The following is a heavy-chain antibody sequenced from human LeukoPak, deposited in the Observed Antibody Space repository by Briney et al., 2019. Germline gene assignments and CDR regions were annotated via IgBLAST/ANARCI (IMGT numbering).Heavy chain of an antibody. J-gene: IGHJ6*02. Sequence: ASVKVSCKASGYTFTGYYMHWVRQAPGQGLEWMGWINPNSGGTNYAQKFQGRVTMTRNTSISTAYMELSSLRSEDTAVYYCARGRGYCSSTSCYWYGMDVWGQGTTVTVSS. CDR2: INPNSGGT. CDR1: GYTFTGYY. CDR3: ARGRGYCSSTSCYWYGMDV. V-gene: IGHV1-2*02. D-gene: IGHD2-2*01.